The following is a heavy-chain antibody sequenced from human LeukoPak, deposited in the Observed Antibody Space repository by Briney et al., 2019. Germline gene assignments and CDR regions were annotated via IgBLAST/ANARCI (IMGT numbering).Heavy chain of an antibody. CDR3: ARMTEYSSSADAFDI. CDR1: GYSISSGYY. D-gene: IGHD6-6*01. J-gene: IGHJ3*02. V-gene: IGHV4-38-2*01. CDR2: IYHSGST. Sequence: SETLSLTCAVSGYSISSGYYWGWIRQPPGKGLEWIGSIYHSGSTYYNPSLKSRVTISVDTSKNQFSLKLSSVTAADTAAYYCARMTEYSSSADAFDIWGQGTMVTVSS.